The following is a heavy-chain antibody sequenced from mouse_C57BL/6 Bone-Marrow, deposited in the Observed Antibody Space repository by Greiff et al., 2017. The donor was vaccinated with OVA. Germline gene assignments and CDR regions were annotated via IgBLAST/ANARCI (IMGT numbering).Heavy chain of an antibody. CDR1: GYAFTNYL. J-gene: IGHJ2*01. CDR2: INPGSGGT. CDR3: ARWWDGY. V-gene: IGHV1-54*01. Sequence: VQLQQSGAELVRPGTSVKVSCKASGYAFTNYLIEWVKQRPGQGLEWIGVINPGSGGTNYNEKFKGKATLTADKSSSTAYMQLSSLTSEDSAVYFCARWWDGYWGQGTALTVSS. D-gene: IGHD1-1*02.